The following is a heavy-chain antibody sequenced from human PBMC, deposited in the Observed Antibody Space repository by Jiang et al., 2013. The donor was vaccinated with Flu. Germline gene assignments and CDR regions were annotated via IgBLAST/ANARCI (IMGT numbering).Heavy chain of an antibody. D-gene: IGHD4-23*01. CDR2: IRYDGSNK. V-gene: IGHV3-30*02. CDR1: GFTFSSYG. CDR3: AKAGFPGGNPNWYFDL. Sequence: QLLESGGGVVQPGGSLRLSCAASGFTFSSYGMHWVRQAPGKGLEWVAFIRYDGSNKYYADSVKGRFTISRDNSKNTLYLQMNSLRAEDTAVYYCAKAGFPGGNPNWYFDLWGRGTLVTVSS. J-gene: IGHJ2*01.